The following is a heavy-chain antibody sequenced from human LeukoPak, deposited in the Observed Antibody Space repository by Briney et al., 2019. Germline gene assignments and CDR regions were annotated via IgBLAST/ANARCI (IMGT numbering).Heavy chain of an antibody. CDR3: AKGGSWLSDAFDI. D-gene: IGHD5-12*01. Sequence: GGSLRLSCAASGFTFSSHAMSWVRQAPGKGLEWASAISGSGGSTYYADSVKGRFTISRDNSKNTLYLQMNSLRAEDTAVYYCAKGGSWLSDAFDIWGQGTMVTVSS. J-gene: IGHJ3*02. V-gene: IGHV3-23*01. CDR2: ISGSGGST. CDR1: GFTFSSHA.